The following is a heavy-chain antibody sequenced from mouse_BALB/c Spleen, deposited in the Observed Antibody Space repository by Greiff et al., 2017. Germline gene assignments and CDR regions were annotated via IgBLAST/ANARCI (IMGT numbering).Heavy chain of an antibody. V-gene: IGHV3-6*02. CDR3: AREFYYGNYAMDY. J-gene: IGHJ4*01. CDR1: GYSITSGYF. CDR2: ISYDGSN. Sequence: EVKLMESGPGLVKPSQSLSLTCSVTGYSITSGYFWYWIRQFPGNKLEWMGYISYDGSNNYNPSLKNRISITRDTSKNQFFLKLNSVTTEDTATYYCAREFYYGNYAMDYWGQGTSVTVSS. D-gene: IGHD2-1*01.